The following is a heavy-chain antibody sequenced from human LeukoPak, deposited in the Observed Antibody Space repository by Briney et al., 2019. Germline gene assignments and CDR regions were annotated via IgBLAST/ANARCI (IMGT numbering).Heavy chain of an antibody. CDR2: IIPKLGIT. V-gene: IGHV1-69*04. CDR1: GGTFSTYA. J-gene: IGHJ3*02. CDR3: ATDDAILRASDI. Sequence: GASVKVSCRASGGTFSTYAISWVRQAPGHGLEWMGRIIPKLGITKYAQSFQGRVTLTADKSTSAAYMELRSLRSEDSAIYYCATDDAILRASDIWGQGTVVTVSS. D-gene: IGHD2-8*01.